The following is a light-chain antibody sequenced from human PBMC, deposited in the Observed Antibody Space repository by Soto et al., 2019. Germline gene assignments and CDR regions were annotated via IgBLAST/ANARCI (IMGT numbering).Light chain of an antibody. J-gene: IGLJ1*01. CDR2: GNS. CDR1: RSNIGAGYD. V-gene: IGLV1-40*01. CDR3: QSYASSLTFV. Sequence: QSVLTQPPSVSGAPGQRVTISCTGSRSNIGAGYDVHWYQQLPGTAPKLLIYGNSNRPSGVPDRFSGSKSGTSASLAITGLQAEDEADYYCQSYASSLTFVFGTGTKLTVL.